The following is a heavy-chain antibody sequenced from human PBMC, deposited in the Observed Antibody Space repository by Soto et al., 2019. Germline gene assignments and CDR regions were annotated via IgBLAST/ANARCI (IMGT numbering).Heavy chain of an antibody. CDR1: GYTFTGYY. CDR3: ARGGNQLLLAPPYYYYGMDV. V-gene: IGHV1-2*04. Sequence: RASVKVSCKASGYTFTGYYMHWVRQAPGQGLEWMGWINPNSGGTNYAQKFQGWVTMTRDTSISTAYMELSRLRSDDTAVYYCARGGNQLLLAPPYYYYGMDVWGQGTTVTVSS. D-gene: IGHD2-2*01. J-gene: IGHJ6*02. CDR2: INPNSGGT.